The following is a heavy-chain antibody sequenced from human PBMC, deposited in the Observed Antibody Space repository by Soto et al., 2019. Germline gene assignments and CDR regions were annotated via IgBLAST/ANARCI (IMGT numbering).Heavy chain of an antibody. D-gene: IGHD3-3*01. Sequence: GGSLRLSCAASGFTFSSYSMNWVRQAPGKGLEWVSSISTSSNYIYYADSVRGRFTISRDNARNSLYLQMNSLGAEDTAVYYCARNVENYWGQGTLVTVSS. CDR2: ISTSSNYI. CDR1: GFTFSSYS. V-gene: IGHV3-21*01. CDR3: ARNVENY. J-gene: IGHJ4*02.